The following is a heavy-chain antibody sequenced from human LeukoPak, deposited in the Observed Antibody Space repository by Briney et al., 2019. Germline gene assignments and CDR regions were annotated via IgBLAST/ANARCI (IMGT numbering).Heavy chain of an antibody. V-gene: IGHV3-23*01. D-gene: IGHD3-9*01. Sequence: PGGSLRLSCAASGFTFSSYAMTWVRQAPGEGLEWVSAITGGGDTTYYADSVKGRFTISRDNSKNTLYLQMNNLRAEDTAIYYCAKAANYDILTGYYLDYWGQGTPVTVSS. CDR1: GFTFSSYA. CDR3: AKAANYDILTGYYLDY. CDR2: ITGGGDTT. J-gene: IGHJ4*02.